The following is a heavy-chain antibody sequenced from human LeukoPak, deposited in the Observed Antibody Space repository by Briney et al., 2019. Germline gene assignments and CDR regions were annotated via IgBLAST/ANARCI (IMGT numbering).Heavy chain of an antibody. J-gene: IGHJ4*02. CDR2: IYSGGST. Sequence: GGSLRLSCAASGFTVSSNYMSWVRQAPGKGLEWVSVIYSGGSTYYADSVKGRFTISRDNSKNTLYLQMNSLRAKDTAVYYCARESDSSSWHQGEFDYWGQGTLVTVSS. CDR1: GFTVSSNY. D-gene: IGHD6-13*01. CDR3: ARESDSSSWHQGEFDY. V-gene: IGHV3-53*01.